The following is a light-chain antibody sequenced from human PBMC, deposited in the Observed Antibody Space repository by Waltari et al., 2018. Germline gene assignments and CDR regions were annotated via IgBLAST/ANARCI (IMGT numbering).Light chain of an antibody. Sequence: DIQMTQSPSSLSASVGDRVTITCRASQGIRIDLGWYQQKPGKAPKRLIYAASRLQSGVPSMFSGSGSGTEFTLTISSLQPEDFATYYCLQHSNYPFTFGPGTKVDIK. CDR3: LQHSNYPFT. CDR1: QGIRID. V-gene: IGKV1-17*01. J-gene: IGKJ3*01. CDR2: AAS.